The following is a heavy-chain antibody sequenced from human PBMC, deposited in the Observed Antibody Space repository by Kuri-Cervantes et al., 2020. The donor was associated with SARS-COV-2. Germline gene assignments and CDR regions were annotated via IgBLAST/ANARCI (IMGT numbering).Heavy chain of an antibody. CDR2: INPNSGGT. V-gene: IGHV1-2*04. D-gene: IGHD3-22*01. J-gene: IGHJ6*02. CDR1: GYTFTSYG. CDR3: ARDLDSSGYGYYYYGMDV. Sequence: ASLKVSCKASGYTFTSYGISWVRQAPGQGLEWMGWINPNSGGTNYAQKFQGWVTMTRETSISTAYMELSRLRSDDTAVYYCARDLDSSGYGYYYYGMDVWCQGTTVTVSS.